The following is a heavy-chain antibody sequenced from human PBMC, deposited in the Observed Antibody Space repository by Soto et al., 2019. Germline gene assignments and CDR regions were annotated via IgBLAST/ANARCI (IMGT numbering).Heavy chain of an antibody. CDR2: INAGNGNT. Sequence: ASVKVSCKASGYTFTSYAMHWVRQAPGQRLEWMGWINAGNGNTKYSQKFQGRVTITRDTSASTAYMELSSLRSEDTAFYYCARGRCISTSCRFDWFDPWGQGTLVTVSS. CDR3: ARGRCISTSCRFDWFDP. D-gene: IGHD2-2*01. V-gene: IGHV1-3*01. CDR1: GYTFTSYA. J-gene: IGHJ5*02.